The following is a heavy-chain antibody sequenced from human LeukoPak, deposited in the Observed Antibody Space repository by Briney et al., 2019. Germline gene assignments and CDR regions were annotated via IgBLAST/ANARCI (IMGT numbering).Heavy chain of an antibody. CDR2: ISSSSSYI. Sequence: GRSLRLSCAASGFTFSSYSMNWVRQAPGKGLEWVSSISSSSSYIYYADSVKGRFTISRDNAKNSLYLQMNSPRAEDTAVYYCASKVVITSYWGQGTLVTVSS. D-gene: IGHD3-22*01. CDR1: GFTFSSYS. J-gene: IGHJ4*02. V-gene: IGHV3-21*01. CDR3: ASKVVITSY.